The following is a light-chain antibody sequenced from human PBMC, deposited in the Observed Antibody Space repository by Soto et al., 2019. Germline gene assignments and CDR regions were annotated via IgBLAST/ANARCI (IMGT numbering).Light chain of an antibody. CDR2: EVS. V-gene: IGLV2-14*01. CDR3: SSYTSTSIVV. J-gene: IGLJ2*01. CDR1: TSDVGGYKF. Sequence: QPVLTQPASVSGSPGQSITISCTGTTSDVGGYKFVSWYRQDPGKAPKLMIYEVSNRPSGVSNRFSGSKSGNTASLTISGLQADDEGHYYCSSYTSTSIVVFGGGTQLTVL.